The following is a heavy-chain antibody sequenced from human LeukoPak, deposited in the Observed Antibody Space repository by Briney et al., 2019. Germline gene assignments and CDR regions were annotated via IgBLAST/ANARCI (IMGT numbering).Heavy chain of an antibody. V-gene: IGHV4-34*01. D-gene: IGHD1-1*01. CDR2: VNQSGGS. CDR1: GESFDSFY. Sequence: SETLSLTCAVYGESFDSFYWNWVRRAPGKGLEWLGEVNQSGGSDYNPALESRVAISADASKRQFSLKLISVTAADTAVYYCAVRLTTGRLGTATTWFDPWGQGTLVPVSS. J-gene: IGHJ5*02. CDR3: AVRLTTGRLGTATTWFDP.